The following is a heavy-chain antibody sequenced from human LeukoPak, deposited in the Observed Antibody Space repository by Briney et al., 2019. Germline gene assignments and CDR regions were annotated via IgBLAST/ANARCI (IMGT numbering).Heavy chain of an antibody. CDR2: IIPIFGTA. CDR3: ARASYSSSSTFDY. D-gene: IGHD6-6*01. V-gene: IGHV1-69*05. CDR1: GGTFSSYA. Sequence: ASVKVSCKASGGTFSSYAISWVRQAPGQGREWMGRIIPIFGTANYAQKFQGRVTITTDESTSTAYMELSSLRSEDTAVYYCARASYSSSSTFDYWGQGTLVTVSS. J-gene: IGHJ4*02.